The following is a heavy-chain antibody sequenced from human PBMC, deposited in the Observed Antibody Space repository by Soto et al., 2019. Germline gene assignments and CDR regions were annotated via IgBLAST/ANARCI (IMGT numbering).Heavy chain of an antibody. J-gene: IGHJ4*02. V-gene: IGHV4-61*01. CDR1: GGSVSSGSYY. CDR2: IYYSGSA. Sequence: QVQLQESGPGLVKPSETLSLTCTVSGGSVSSGSYYWSWIRQPPGKGLEWVGYIYYSGSANYNPSLTSRLTISVDTSKNQSTLKLSSVTAANTAVYYCARTYYYGSGSYSFDYWGQGTLVTVSS. D-gene: IGHD3-10*01. CDR3: ARTYYYGSGSYSFDY.